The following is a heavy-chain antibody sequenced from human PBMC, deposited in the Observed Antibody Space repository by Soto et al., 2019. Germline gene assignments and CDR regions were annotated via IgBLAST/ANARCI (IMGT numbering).Heavy chain of an antibody. CDR2: IYYSGST. V-gene: IGHV4-31*03. CDR1: GGSISSGGYY. Sequence: QVQLQESGPGLVKPSQTLSLTCTVSGGSISSGGYYWSWIRQHPGKGLEWIGYIYYSGSTYSNPYLNSRVTISVDTSKNQFSLKLSSVTAADTAVYYCASGYYYDSSGYYYYYGMDVWGQGTTVTVSS. CDR3: ASGYYYDSSGYYYYYGMDV. J-gene: IGHJ6*02. D-gene: IGHD3-22*01.